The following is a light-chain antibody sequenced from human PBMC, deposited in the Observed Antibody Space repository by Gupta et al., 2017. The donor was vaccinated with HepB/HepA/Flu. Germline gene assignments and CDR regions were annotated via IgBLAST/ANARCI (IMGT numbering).Light chain of an antibody. CDR1: SSDY. CDR3: SSYTYTTTLVV. CDR2: NVS. Sequence: QSALPPPASLSGSPGQSIPISCTGTSSDYVSWYQQYPGKAPKLLIYNVSDRPSGVSHRFSGSKSGNTASLSISGLQTEDEAYYYCSSYTYTTTLVVFGGGTKLTVL. J-gene: IGLJ2*01. V-gene: IGLV2-14*03.